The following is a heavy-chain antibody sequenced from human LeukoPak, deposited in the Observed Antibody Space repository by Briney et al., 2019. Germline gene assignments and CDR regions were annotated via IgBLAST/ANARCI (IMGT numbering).Heavy chain of an antibody. V-gene: IGHV4-34*01. CDR1: GGSFSGYY. D-gene: IGHD6-6*01. CDR3: ARGSIAARPRWFDP. CDR2: INHSGST. J-gene: IGHJ5*02. Sequence: SETLSLTCAVYGGSFSGYYWSWIRQPPGKGLERIGEINHSGSTNYNPSLKSRVTISVDTSKNQFSLKLSSVTAADTAVYYCARGSIAARPRWFDPWGQGTLVTVSS.